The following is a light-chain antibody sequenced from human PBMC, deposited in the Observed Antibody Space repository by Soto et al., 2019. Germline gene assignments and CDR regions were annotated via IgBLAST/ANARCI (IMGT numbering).Light chain of an antibody. CDR2: EDT. V-gene: IGLV2-23*01. CDR3: CSYVGASTFV. CDR1: TSFVGSYNL. Sequence: QSALTQPASVSGSPGQSITISCTGTTSFVGSYNLVSWYQQHTGKAPQVLIYEDTKRPSGVSNRFSGSISGSTASLTISGLQAEDEADYYRCSYVGASTFVFGTGTKLTVL. J-gene: IGLJ1*01.